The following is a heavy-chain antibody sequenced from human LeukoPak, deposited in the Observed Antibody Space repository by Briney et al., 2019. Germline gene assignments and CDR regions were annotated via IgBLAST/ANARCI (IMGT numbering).Heavy chain of an antibody. CDR2: ISSSSSYI. J-gene: IGHJ4*02. Sequence: GGSLRLSCAASGFTFSSYSMNWVRQAPGKGLEWVSSISSSSSYIYSADSVKGRFTISRDNAKNSLYLQMNSLRAEDTAVYYCARDGLGWGYYFDYWGQGTLVTVSS. CDR1: GFTFSSYS. V-gene: IGHV3-21*01. D-gene: IGHD3-16*01. CDR3: ARDGLGWGYYFDY.